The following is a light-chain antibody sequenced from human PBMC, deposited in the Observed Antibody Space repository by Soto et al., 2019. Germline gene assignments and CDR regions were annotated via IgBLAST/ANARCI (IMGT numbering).Light chain of an antibody. CDR2: SAS. J-gene: IGKJ2*01. CDR3: QQGHNWPLT. Sequence: EIAMTQSPATLSVSPGERATRSCRASQSISTELAWYQQIPGQPPRLLIYSASTRATGVPARFTGSGSGSEFTRTISALQSEDFAIYYCQQGHNWPLTFGQGTRLEI. V-gene: IGKV3-15*01. CDR1: QSISTE.